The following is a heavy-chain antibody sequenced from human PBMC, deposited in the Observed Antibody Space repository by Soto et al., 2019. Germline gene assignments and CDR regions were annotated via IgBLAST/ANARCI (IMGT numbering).Heavy chain of an antibody. Sequence: EVQLLESGGGLVQPGGSLRLSCAASGFTFSSYAMSWVRQAPGKGLEWVSAISGSGGSTYYADSVKGRFTISRDNSKNTLYLQMNSLRAGDTAVYKCAKDRRYGSGIPASHHGMDVWGQGTTVTVSS. J-gene: IGHJ6*02. CDR3: AKDRRYGSGIPASHHGMDV. V-gene: IGHV3-23*01. D-gene: IGHD3-10*01. CDR2: ISGSGGST. CDR1: GFTFSSYA.